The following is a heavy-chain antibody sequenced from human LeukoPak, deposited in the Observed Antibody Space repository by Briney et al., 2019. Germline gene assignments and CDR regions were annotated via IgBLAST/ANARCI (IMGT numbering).Heavy chain of an antibody. J-gene: IGHJ4*02. D-gene: IGHD3-22*01. CDR3: TTDSINGDSSGYYGAFFDY. V-gene: IGHV3-23*01. CDR2: ISGSGGST. Sequence: GGTLRLSCAASGFTFSSYGMSWVRQAPGKGLEWVSAISGSGGSTYYADSMKGRFTISRDNSKNTLYLQMNSLKTEDTAVYYCTTDSINGDSSGYYGAFFDYWGQGTLVTVSS. CDR1: GFTFSSYG.